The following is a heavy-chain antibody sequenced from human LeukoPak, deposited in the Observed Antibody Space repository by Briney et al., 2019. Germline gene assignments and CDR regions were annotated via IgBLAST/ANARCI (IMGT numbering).Heavy chain of an antibody. V-gene: IGHV3-23*01. J-gene: IGHJ2*01. CDR1: GFTFSSYA. CDR3: AKDQGTAIFGMIIPDWYFDL. D-gene: IGHD3-3*01. Sequence: GGSLRLSCAASGFTFSSYAMNWVRQAPEKGLEWVSSISGGSNNINYAGSVKGRFTTSRDNSQNTLYLQMNSLRADDTAVYYCAKDQGTAIFGMIIPDWYFDLWGRGTLVTVSS. CDR2: ISGGSNNI.